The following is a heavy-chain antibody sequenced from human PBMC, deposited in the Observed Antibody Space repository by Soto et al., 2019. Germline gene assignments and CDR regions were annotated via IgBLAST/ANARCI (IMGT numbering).Heavy chain of an antibody. D-gene: IGHD3-3*02. CDR1: GGSFSDYY. Sequence: QVQPEQWGAGLLKPSETLSLTCAVYGGSFSDYYWTWIRQAPGKGLEWIGEINHCGGTNYNSSLKSRVTISVDTSKNQFSLILYSVTAADTAVYYCARDRQYYQFWSGCQNEGPCAMDVWGQGTTVTVSS. V-gene: IGHV4-34*02. J-gene: IGHJ6*02. CDR2: INHCGGT. CDR3: ARDRQYYQFWSGCQNEGPCAMDV.